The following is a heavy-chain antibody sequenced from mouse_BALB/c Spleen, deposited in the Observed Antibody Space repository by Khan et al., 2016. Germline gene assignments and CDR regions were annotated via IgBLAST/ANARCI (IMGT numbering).Heavy chain of an antibody. V-gene: IGHV3-2*02. Sequence: EVQLQESGPGLVKPSQSLSLTCTVTGYSITSDYAWNWIRQFPGNKLEWMGYISYSGSTSYNPSLKSRISITQDTSKNQFFLQLNSVTTEDTATYYCARWVYGNYDFDYWGQGTTLTVSS. CDR3: ARWVYGNYDFDY. CDR2: ISYSGST. J-gene: IGHJ2*01. D-gene: IGHD2-1*01. CDR1: GYSITSDYA.